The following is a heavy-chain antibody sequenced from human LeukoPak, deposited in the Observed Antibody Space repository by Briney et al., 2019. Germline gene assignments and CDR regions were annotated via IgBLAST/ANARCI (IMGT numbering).Heavy chain of an antibody. CDR3: ASREYDSTNYYLYYFDF. D-gene: IGHD3-22*01. CDR2: IIPILDIA. V-gene: IGHV1-69*04. Sequence: SVKVSCKASGGTFSSFAFSWVRQAPGQGLEWMGRIIPILDIANYAQNFQGRVTITAGKSTSTAYMEVSSLRSEDTAVYYCASREYDSTNYYLYYFDFWGQGTLVTVSS. J-gene: IGHJ4*02. CDR1: GGTFSSFA.